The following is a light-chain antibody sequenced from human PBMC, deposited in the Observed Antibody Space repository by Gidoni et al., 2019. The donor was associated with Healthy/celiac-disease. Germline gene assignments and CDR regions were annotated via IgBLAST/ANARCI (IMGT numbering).Light chain of an antibody. CDR2: GAS. Sequence: EIVLPQSPGTLSLSPGERATLSCRASQSVSSSYLAWYQQKPGQAPRLLIYGASSRATGSPDRFSGSGSGTDFTLTISRLEPEDVAVYYCQQYGSSPPYTFGQGTKLEIK. CDR3: QQYGSSPPYT. CDR1: QSVSSSY. V-gene: IGKV3-20*01. J-gene: IGKJ2*01.